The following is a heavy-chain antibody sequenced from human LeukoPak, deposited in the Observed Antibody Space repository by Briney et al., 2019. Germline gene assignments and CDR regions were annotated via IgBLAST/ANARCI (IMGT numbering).Heavy chain of an antibody. CDR1: GYTFTDHH. V-gene: IGHV1-2*02. CDR2: IHPNSGDT. J-gene: IGHJ5*02. Sequence: GASVKVSCKASGYTFTDHHMYWVRQAPGQGLEWMGWIHPNSGDTNYAQKFQGRVTMTRDTSISTAYMELSRLRSDDTAVYYCARGTFDPWGQGTLVTVSS. CDR3: ARGTFDP.